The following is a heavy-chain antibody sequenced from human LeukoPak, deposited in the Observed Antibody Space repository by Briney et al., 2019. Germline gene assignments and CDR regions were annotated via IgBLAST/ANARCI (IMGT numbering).Heavy chain of an antibody. D-gene: IGHD3-10*01. CDR3: ATLGTNYYGSGSYYRFDP. J-gene: IGHJ5*02. CDR2: FDPEDGET. CDR1: GYTLTELS. Sequence: ASVKVSCKVSGYTLTELSMHWVRQAPGKGLEWMGGFDPEDGETIYAQKFQGRVTMTEDTSTDTAYMELSSLRSEDTAVYYCATLGTNYYGSGSYYRFDPWGQGTLVTVSS. V-gene: IGHV1-24*01.